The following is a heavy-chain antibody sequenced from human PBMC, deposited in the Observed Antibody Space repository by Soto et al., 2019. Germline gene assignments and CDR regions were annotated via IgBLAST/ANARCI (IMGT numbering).Heavy chain of an antibody. Sequence: SETLSLTCTVSGGSVSSGSYYWSWIRQPPGKGLEWIGYIYYGGSTNYNPSVRSRVTISVDTSKNQFSLKLSSVTAADTAVYYCARTDFWRGYSRQGGGVDTALVTRGTLDYWAQGTLVTVSS. CDR1: GGSVSSGSYY. D-gene: IGHD5-18*01. CDR3: ARTDFWRGYSRQGGGVDTALVTRGTLDY. J-gene: IGHJ4*02. CDR2: IYYGGST. V-gene: IGHV4-61*01.